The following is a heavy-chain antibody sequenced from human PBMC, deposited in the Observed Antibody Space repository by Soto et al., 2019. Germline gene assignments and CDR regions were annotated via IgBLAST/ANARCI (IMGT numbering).Heavy chain of an antibody. V-gene: IGHV3-23*01. Sequence: PGGSLRLSCAASGFTFSSYAMSWVRQAPGKGLEWVSAISGSGGSTYYADSVKGRFTISRDNSKNTLYLQMNSLRAEDTAVYYCARVPQQGFSIAARPPPHSPYYYYGMDVWGQGTTVTVSS. CDR3: ARVPQQGFSIAARPPPHSPYYYYGMDV. CDR1: GFTFSSYA. J-gene: IGHJ6*02. CDR2: ISGSGGST. D-gene: IGHD6-6*01.